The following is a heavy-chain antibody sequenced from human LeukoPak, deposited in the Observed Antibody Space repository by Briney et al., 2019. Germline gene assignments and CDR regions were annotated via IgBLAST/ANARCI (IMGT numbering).Heavy chain of an antibody. CDR2: IYYSGST. J-gene: IGHJ5*02. CDR1: GGSISSGGYY. V-gene: IGHV4-31*03. CDR3: AREKPTYYGSGSYGFDP. D-gene: IGHD3-10*01. Sequence: PSETLSLTCTVSGGSISSGGYYWSWIRQHPGKGLEWIGYIYYSGSTYYNPSLKSRVTISVDTSKNQFSLKLSSVTAADTAVYYCAREKPTYYGSGSYGFDPWGQGTLVTVSS.